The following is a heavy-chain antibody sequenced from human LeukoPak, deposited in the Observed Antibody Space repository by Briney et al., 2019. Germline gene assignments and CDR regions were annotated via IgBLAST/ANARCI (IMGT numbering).Heavy chain of an antibody. J-gene: IGHJ4*02. D-gene: IGHD4-11*01. CDR2: INQDGSEK. Sequence: QPGGSLRLSCAASGFTFSSYWMSWVRQAPGKGLEWVANINQDGSEKYYVDSVKGRFTISRDNAKNSLHLQMNSLRAEDTAVYYCARHSHSNYFDYWGQGTLVTVSS. CDR3: ARHSHSNYFDY. CDR1: GFTFSSYW. V-gene: IGHV3-7*01.